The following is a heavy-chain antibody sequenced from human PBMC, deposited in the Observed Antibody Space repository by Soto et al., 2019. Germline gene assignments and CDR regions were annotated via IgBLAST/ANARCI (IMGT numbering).Heavy chain of an antibody. Sequence: GASVKVSCKASGGTFSSYAISWVRQAPGQGLEWMGGIIPIFGTANYAQKFQGRVTITADESTSTAYMELSSLRSEDTAVYYCARDSGVIVATRPFDYWGQGTLVTVSS. CDR2: IIPIFGTA. V-gene: IGHV1-69*13. CDR3: ARDSGVIVATRPFDY. CDR1: GGTFSSYA. J-gene: IGHJ4*02. D-gene: IGHD5-12*01.